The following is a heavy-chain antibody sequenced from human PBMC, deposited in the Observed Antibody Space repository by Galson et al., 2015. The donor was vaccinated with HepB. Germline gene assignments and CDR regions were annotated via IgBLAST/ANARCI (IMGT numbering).Heavy chain of an antibody. J-gene: IGHJ4*02. CDR3: ARDQGRSGWLPPDY. Sequence: SLRLSCAASGFTFSSYAMHWVRQAPGKGLEWVAVISYDGSNKYYADSVKGRFTISRDNSKNTLYLQMNSLRAEDTAVYYCARDQGRSGWLPPDYWGQGTLVTVSS. CDR1: GFTFSSYA. D-gene: IGHD6-19*01. V-gene: IGHV3-30*04. CDR2: ISYDGSNK.